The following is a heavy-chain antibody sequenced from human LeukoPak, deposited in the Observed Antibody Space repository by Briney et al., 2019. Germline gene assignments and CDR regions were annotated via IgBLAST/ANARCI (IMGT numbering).Heavy chain of an antibody. D-gene: IGHD1-26*01. J-gene: IGHJ4*02. CDR1: GGSISSGSYY. V-gene: IGHV4-61*02. CDR3: ARDRGWELLYYFDH. CDR2: IYTSGST. Sequence: SETLSLTCTVSGGSISSGSYYWSWIRQPAGKGLEWIGRIYTSGSTNYNPSLKSRVTISVDTSKNQFSLKLSSVTAADTAVYYCARDRGWELLYYFDHWGQGTLVTVSS.